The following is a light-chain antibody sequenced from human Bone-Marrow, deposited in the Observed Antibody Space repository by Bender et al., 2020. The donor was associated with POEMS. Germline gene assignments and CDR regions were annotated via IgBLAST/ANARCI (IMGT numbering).Light chain of an antibody. Sequence: RPGRAPRYLMKVGLSGNYNTGSGVPDRFSGSSSGADRYLTISNLQSEDEAEYYCETWNSWGEVFGGGTKLTVL. J-gene: IGLJ3*02. CDR3: ETWNSWGEV. CDR2: VGLSGNY. V-gene: IGLV4-60*03.